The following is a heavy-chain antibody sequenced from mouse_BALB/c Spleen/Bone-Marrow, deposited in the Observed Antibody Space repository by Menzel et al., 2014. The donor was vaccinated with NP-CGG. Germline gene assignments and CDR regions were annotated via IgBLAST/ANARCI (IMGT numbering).Heavy chain of an antibody. CDR1: GFTFNNYG. V-gene: IGHV5-9-2*01. J-gene: IGHJ3*01. CDR3: ARHAYYDQTEVSFVY. Sequence: EVKVVESGGGLVKSGGSLKLSCAASGFTFNNYGMSWVRQTPEKRLEWVATISGGGSYTFYPDSAKGRFTISRDNAKNDLYLQLSSLRSEDTALYYCARHAYYDQTEVSFVYWGQGTLVTVSA. CDR2: ISGGGSYT. D-gene: IGHD2-4*01.